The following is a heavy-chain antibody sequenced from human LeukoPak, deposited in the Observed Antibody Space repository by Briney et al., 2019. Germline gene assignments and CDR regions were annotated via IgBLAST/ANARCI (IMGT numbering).Heavy chain of an antibody. Sequence: SLKDSCQDCVGKFSSYAISWVRQAPGQGLEWMGRIIPIFGIANYAQKFQGRVTITADKSTSTAYMELSSLRSEDTAVYYCARSSGPNTHFDYWGQGTLVTVSS. CDR3: ARSSGPNTHFDY. J-gene: IGHJ4*02. CDR2: IIPIFGIA. V-gene: IGHV1-69*04. D-gene: IGHD3-10*01. CDR1: VGKFSSYA.